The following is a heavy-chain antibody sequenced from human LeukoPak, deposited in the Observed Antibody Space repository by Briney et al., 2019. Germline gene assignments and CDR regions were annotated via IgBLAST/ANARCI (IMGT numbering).Heavy chain of an antibody. CDR2: ISAYNGNT. D-gene: IGHD3-22*01. CDR3: ARLGYDSSGYYYTNNWFDP. CDR1: GYTFTGYY. Sequence: ASVKVSCKASGYTFTGYYMHWVRQAPGQGLEWMGWISAYNGNTNYAQKLQGRVTMTTDTSTSTAYMELRSLRSDDTAVYYCARLGYDSSGYYYTNNWFDPWGQGTLVTVSS. J-gene: IGHJ5*02. V-gene: IGHV1-18*04.